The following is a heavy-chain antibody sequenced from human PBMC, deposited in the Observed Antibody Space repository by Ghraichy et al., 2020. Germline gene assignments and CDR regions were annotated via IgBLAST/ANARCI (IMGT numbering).Heavy chain of an antibody. CDR3: ARDPSYYYDSGSPRYNFDY. V-gene: IGHV3-30-3*01. CDR1: GFSFTTYA. D-gene: IGHD3-22*01. CDR2: ISYDGTNK. J-gene: IGHJ4*02. Sequence: GESLNISCAASGFSFTTYAMHWVRQAPDEGLEWVAVISYDGTNKYYADSVKGRFTISRDNSKNTLYLQMTRLRAEDTAIYFCARDPSYYYDSGSPRYNFDYWGQGALVTVSS.